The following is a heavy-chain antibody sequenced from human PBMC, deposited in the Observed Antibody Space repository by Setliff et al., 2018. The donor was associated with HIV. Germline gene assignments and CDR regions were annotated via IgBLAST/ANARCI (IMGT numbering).Heavy chain of an antibody. D-gene: IGHD4-17*01. CDR2: VIPMYITV. CDR3: AKDDYGDYGSSYYLGMDV. J-gene: IGHJ6*02. CDR1: GGSFSSFG. Sequence: GASVKVSCKASGGSFSSFGINWVRQAPGQGLEWMGGVIPMYITVNYAQKFQGRVTITTDESTSTAYMELSGLRSEDTAVYYCAKDDYGDYGSSYYLGMDVWGQGTTVTVSS. V-gene: IGHV1-69*05.